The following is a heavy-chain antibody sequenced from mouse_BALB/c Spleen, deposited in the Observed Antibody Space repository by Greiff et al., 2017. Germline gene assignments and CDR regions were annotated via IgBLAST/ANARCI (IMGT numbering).Heavy chain of an antibody. CDR1: GYSFTGYF. CDR2: INPYNGDT. D-gene: IGHD2-3*01. V-gene: IGHV1-20*02. J-gene: IGHJ3*01. Sequence: LVEPGASVKISCKASGYSFTGYFMNWVMQSHGKSLEWIGRINPYNGDTFYNQKFKGKATLTVDKSSSTAHMELRSLASEDSAVYYCARYDGYYGAWFAYWGQGTLVTVSA. CDR3: ARYDGYYGAWFAY.